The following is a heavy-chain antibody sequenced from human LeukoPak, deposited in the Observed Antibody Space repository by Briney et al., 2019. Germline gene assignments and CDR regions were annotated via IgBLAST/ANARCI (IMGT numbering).Heavy chain of an antibody. CDR2: IYHSGST. V-gene: IGHV4-30-2*01. CDR1: GGSISSGGYY. CDR3: ARSEATVTSRGYYFDY. D-gene: IGHD4-17*01. J-gene: IGHJ4*02. Sequence: SQTLSLTCTVSGGSISSGGYYWSWIRQPPGKGLEWIGYIYHSGSTYYNPSLKSRVTISVDRSKNQFSLKLSSVTAADTAVYYCARSEATVTSRGYYFDYWGQGTLVTVSS.